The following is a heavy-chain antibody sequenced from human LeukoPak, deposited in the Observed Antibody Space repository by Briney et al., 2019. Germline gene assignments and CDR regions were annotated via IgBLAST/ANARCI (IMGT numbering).Heavy chain of an antibody. D-gene: IGHD1-26*01. CDR3: ARVGATLDEYFQH. CDR2: IIPILGIA. Sequence: VASVKVSCKASGGTFSSYAISWVRQAPGQGLEWMGRIIPILGIANYAQKFQGRVTITADKSTSTAYMELSSLRSEDTAVYYCARVGATLDEYFQHWGQGTLVTVSS. V-gene: IGHV1-69*04. J-gene: IGHJ1*01. CDR1: GGTFSSYA.